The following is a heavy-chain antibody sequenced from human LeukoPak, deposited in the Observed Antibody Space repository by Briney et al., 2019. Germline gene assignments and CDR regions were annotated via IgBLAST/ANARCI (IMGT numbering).Heavy chain of an antibody. V-gene: IGHV4-59*01. CDR1: GAPLSSNY. J-gene: IGHJ5*01. CDR2: IYHSGGV. Sequence: KPSETLSLTCTVSGAPLSSNYWSWIRQPPGKGLEWIGSIYHSGGVNYNPSLKSRVTISADTSKNQFSLKLNSVTAADTAVYYCARDRSPSWFYSWGQGTLVNFFS. CDR3: ARDRSPSWFYS.